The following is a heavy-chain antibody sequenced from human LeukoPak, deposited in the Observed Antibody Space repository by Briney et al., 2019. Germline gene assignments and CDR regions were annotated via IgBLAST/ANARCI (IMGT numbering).Heavy chain of an antibody. Sequence: ASVKVSCKASGYSFISYGMSWVRQAPGQGLEWMGWISTYKGNTKYAQKVQGRVTMTTDTSTSTAYMELRSLRSDDTAVHYCARQQWLVQRAWFDPWGQGTLVTVSS. CDR3: ARQQWLVQRAWFDP. CDR2: ISTYKGNT. CDR1: GYSFISYG. V-gene: IGHV1-18*01. J-gene: IGHJ5*02. D-gene: IGHD6-19*01.